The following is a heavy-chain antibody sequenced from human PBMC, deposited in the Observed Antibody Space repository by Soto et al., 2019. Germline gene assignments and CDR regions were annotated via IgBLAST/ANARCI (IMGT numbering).Heavy chain of an antibody. V-gene: IGHV4-30-4*01. Sequence: QVQVQESGPGLVKPSQTLSLTCRVSGGSINSDDNYWTWIRHPPGKGLEWIGSIYYSGTTNYNPSLKSRITVSIETSKNQCSLNLTSVTAADTALYYCATQRRSGFLFATCGHGTPVTVS. J-gene: IGHJ5*01. D-gene: IGHD1-26*01. CDR3: ATQRRSGFLFAT. CDR1: GGSINSDDNY. CDR2: IYYSGTT.